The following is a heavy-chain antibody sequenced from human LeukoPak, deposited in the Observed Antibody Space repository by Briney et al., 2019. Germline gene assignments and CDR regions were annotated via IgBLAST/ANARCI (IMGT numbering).Heavy chain of an antibody. V-gene: IGHV4-34*01. CDR2: INHSGST. D-gene: IGHD1-1*01. CDR3: ARDNWNSYYMDV. CDR1: GGSFSGYY. J-gene: IGHJ6*03. Sequence: SSETLSLTCAVYGGSFSGYYWSWIRQPPGKGLEWIGEINHSGSTNYNPSLKSRVTISVDTSKNQFSLKLSSVTAADTAVYYCARDNWNSYYMDVWGKGTTVTISS.